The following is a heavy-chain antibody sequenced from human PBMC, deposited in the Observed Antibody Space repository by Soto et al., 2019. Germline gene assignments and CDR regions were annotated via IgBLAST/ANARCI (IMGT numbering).Heavy chain of an antibody. Sequence: LRRSCTASGFTFGDYAMSWFRQSPGKGLEWVGFIRSKAYGGTTEYAASVKGRFTISRDDSKSIAYLQMNSLKTEDTAVYYCTRDRFLRDAFDIWGQGTMVTVSS. V-gene: IGHV3-49*03. CDR3: TRDRFLRDAFDI. CDR2: IRSKAYGGTT. J-gene: IGHJ3*02. D-gene: IGHD3-3*01. CDR1: GFTFGDYA.